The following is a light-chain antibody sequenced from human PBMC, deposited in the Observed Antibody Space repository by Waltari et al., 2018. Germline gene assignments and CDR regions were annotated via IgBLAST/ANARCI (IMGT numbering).Light chain of an antibody. CDR3: QSADSSGTHVV. CDR1: ALPKQY. CDR2: KDS. J-gene: IGLJ2*01. V-gene: IGLV3-25*03. Sequence: SYELTQPPSVSVSPGQTARITCSGDALPKQYAYWYQQKPGQAPVLVIYKDSERPSGIPVRCSGSSSGTTVTLTISGVQAEDEADYYCQSADSSGTHVVFGGGTKLTVL.